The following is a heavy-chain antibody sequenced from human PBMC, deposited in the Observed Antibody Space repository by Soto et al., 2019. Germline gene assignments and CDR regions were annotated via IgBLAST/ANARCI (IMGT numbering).Heavy chain of an antibody. CDR2: ISSSSRDI. CDR1: GFTFSTYT. Sequence: GGCLRLSCAASGFTFSTYTINWVRQAPGKGLEWVASISSSSRDIFYADSVKDRFTISRDNANSSVDLQMNSLRVGDTAIYYCARGSWGGDGIDVWGQGTTVTVSS. D-gene: IGHD3-16*01. V-gene: IGHV3-21*01. CDR3: ARGSWGGDGIDV. J-gene: IGHJ6*02.